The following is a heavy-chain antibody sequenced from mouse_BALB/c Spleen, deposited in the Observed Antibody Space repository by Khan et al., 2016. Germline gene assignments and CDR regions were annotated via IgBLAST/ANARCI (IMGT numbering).Heavy chain of an antibody. Sequence: EVKLLESGGGLVQPGGSLKLSCAASGFAFSRYWMSWVRQAPGKGLEWIGEINPDSSTINYTPSLKDKFIISRDNAKNTLYLQMSKVRSEDTALYYCARLHCYGWFAYWGQGTLVTVSA. V-gene: IGHV4-1*02. J-gene: IGHJ3*01. D-gene: IGHD1-2*01. CDR3: ARLHCYGWFAY. CDR2: INPDSSTI. CDR1: GFAFSRYW.